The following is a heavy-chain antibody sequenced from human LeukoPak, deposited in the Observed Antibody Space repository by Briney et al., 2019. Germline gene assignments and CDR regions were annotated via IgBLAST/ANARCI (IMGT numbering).Heavy chain of an antibody. Sequence: PGGSLRLSCAASGFTFSSYGMTWVRQAPGKGLEWVSYISSSSLTIYYADSVKGRFTISRDNVKNSLYTQMNSLRDDDTAVYYCARGRLGGHFDLWGRGTRVTVSS. CDR1: GFTFSSYG. J-gene: IGHJ2*01. D-gene: IGHD3-22*01. CDR2: ISSSSLTI. CDR3: ARGRLGGHFDL. V-gene: IGHV3-48*02.